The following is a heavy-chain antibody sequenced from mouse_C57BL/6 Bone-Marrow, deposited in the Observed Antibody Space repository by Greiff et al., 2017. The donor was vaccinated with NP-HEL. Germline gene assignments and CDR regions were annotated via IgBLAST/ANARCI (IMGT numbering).Heavy chain of an antibody. J-gene: IGHJ4*01. D-gene: IGHD2-5*01. CDR1: GYTFTSYW. CDR3: ARGAYYSNLYAMDY. V-gene: IGHV1-53*01. CDR2: ITPSNGGT. Sequence: QVQLKQPGTELVKPGASVKLSCKASGYTFTSYWMHWVKPRPGQGLEWIGNITPSNGGTNYNEKFKSTATLTVDKSSSTAYMQLSSLTSEDSAVYYCARGAYYSNLYAMDYWGQGTSVTVSS.